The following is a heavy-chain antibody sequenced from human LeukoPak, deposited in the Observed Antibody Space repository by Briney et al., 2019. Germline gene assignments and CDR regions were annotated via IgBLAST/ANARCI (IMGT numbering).Heavy chain of an antibody. Sequence: PGGSLRLSCAASGFTFSAHSMNSVRQAPGKGLEWVASISSRSSYIYYGGLVKGRFTVSRDKDRNSVYLQMNSLRVEDTAVYYCVRRAVSGEEALDFDYWGQGTLVTVSS. CDR3: VRRAVSGEEALDFDY. V-gene: IGHV3-21*01. CDR2: ISSRSSYI. J-gene: IGHJ4*02. CDR1: GFTFSAHS. D-gene: IGHD6-19*01.